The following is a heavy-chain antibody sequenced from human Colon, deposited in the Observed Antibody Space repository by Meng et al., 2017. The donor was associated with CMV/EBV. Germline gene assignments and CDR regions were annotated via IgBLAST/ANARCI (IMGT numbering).Heavy chain of an antibody. CDR2: ISAYTGDT. CDR1: GYTFTNYG. CDR3: VRESQSGSYIYLQH. Sequence: QVQSVPSGAEVKKPGASGKVPGKASGYTFTNYGISWVRQAPGQGLEWMGWISAYTGDTYYAQKFQGRVTMTTDTSTSTAYMELRSLGSDDTAVYYCVRESQSGSYIYLQHWGQGTLVTVSS. D-gene: IGHD1-26*01. V-gene: IGHV1-18*01. J-gene: IGHJ1*01.